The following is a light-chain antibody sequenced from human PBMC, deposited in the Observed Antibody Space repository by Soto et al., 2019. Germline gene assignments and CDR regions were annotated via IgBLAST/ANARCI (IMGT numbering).Light chain of an antibody. Sequence: DIQMTQSPSALSASVGDRVTITCRASQSISTYLEWFQQKPGKAPKLLIYGASTLQSGVPSRFSGSGSETEFSLTIRALQPEDFATYYCQQLSRYPLTFGGGTKVDIK. CDR1: QSISTY. CDR3: QQLSRYPLT. J-gene: IGKJ4*01. CDR2: GAS. V-gene: IGKV1-9*01.